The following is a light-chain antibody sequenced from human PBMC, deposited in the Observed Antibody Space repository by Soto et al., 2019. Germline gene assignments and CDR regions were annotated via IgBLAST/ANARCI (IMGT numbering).Light chain of an antibody. J-gene: IGLJ3*02. CDR3: ISYIPITITQWV. Sequence: QSALTQPASVSGSPGQSITISGIGTNTDVGGYDRVSWYQHHPGKAPKMLIFEVYNRPSGISDRVSGSKSGDTASLTISGLQAEDEADYYCISYIPITITQWVFGGGTKLTGL. V-gene: IGLV2-14*01. CDR2: EVY. CDR1: NTDVGGYDR.